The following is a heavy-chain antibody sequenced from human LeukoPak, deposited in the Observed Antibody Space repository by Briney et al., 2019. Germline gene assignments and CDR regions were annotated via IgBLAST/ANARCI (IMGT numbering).Heavy chain of an antibody. CDR3: ARHVRGHELS. V-gene: IGHV4-4*09. CDR1: GDSISSYY. J-gene: IGHJ4*02. D-gene: IGHD1-7*01. Sequence: LSETLSLTCAVSGDSISSYYWSWIRQPPGRGLEWIGYIHTSGRTDSNPSLKSRATLPVDTSKNQFSLKLTSVTAADTAVYYYARHVRGHELSWGQGTLVTVSS. CDR2: IHTSGRT.